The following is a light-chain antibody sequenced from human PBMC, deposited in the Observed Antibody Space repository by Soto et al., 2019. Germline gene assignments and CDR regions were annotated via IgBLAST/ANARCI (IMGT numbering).Light chain of an antibody. V-gene: IGKV3-20*01. Sequence: EIVLTQSPGTLSLSPGERATLSCRASQSVSSSYLAWYQQIPGQAPSLLIYDASSRATGIPDRFSGSGSGTDFSLTISRLEPEDFAVYYCQHYGGSFTFGGGTKVEIK. CDR1: QSVSSSY. CDR2: DAS. J-gene: IGKJ4*01. CDR3: QHYGGSFT.